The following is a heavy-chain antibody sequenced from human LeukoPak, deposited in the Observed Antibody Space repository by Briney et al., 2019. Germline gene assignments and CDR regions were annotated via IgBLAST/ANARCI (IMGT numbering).Heavy chain of an antibody. CDR1: GGSISNYY. V-gene: IGHV4-4*07. CDR3: ARSRGTTLVTRFDY. Sequence: SETLSLTCTVSGGSISNYYWSWIRQPAGKGLEWIGRINTSGSTDYNPSLKSRVTMSVDTSKNQFSLNLSSVTAADTAVYYCARSRGTTLVTRFDYWGQGTLVTVSS. D-gene: IGHD5-18*01. CDR2: INTSGST. J-gene: IGHJ4*02.